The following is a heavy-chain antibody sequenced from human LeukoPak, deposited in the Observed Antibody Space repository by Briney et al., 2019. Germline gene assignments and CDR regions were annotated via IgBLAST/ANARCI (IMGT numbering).Heavy chain of an antibody. V-gene: IGHV3-48*03. J-gene: IGHJ4*02. CDR3: ARAQELDY. CDR2: ISSSGTTT. CDR1: GFTFRSSE. Sequence: PGGSLRLSCVASGFTFRSSERNWVRQAPGKGLEGVAYISSSGTTTYYADSVKGRLTLSRDNAKNSLFLQMNSLRVDDSAMYFCARAQELDYWGQGTLVTVSS.